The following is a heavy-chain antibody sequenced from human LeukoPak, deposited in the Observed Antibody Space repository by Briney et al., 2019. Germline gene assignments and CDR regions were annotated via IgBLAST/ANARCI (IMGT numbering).Heavy chain of an antibody. J-gene: IGHJ4*02. CDR2: IYYSGST. D-gene: IGHD3-3*01. Sequence: SETLSLTCTVSGGSLSSGGYYWSWIRQHPGKGLEWIGYIYYSGSTYYNPSLKSRITISVDTSKNQFSLKLSSVTAADTAVYYCATEKSGRIDYWGQGTLVTVSS. CDR1: GGSLSSGGYY. V-gene: IGHV4-31*03. CDR3: ATEKSGRIDY.